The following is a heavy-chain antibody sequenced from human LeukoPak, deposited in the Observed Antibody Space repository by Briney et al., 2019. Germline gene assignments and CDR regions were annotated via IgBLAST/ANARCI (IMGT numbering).Heavy chain of an antibody. V-gene: IGHV1-46*01. J-gene: IGHJ3*02. CDR3: ARIRDGYNDAYDI. D-gene: IGHD5-24*01. CDR1: GYTFTNSY. CDR2: INPDGGNT. Sequence: ASVKVSCKASGYTFTNSYIHWVRQAPGQVLVWMGLINPDGGNTNYAQNFQGRVTLTRDTSTSTVYMELSSLRSEDTAIYYCARIRDGYNDAYDIWGQGTVVTVPS.